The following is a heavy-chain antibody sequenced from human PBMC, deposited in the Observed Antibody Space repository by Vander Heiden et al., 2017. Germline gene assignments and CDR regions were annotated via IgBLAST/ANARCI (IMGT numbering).Heavy chain of an antibody. Sequence: EVQLLESGGGLVQPGGSLRLSCAASGFTFSSYAMSWVRQAPGKGLEWVSAISGSGGSTYYADSVKGRFTISRDNSKNTLYLQMNSLRAEDTAVYYCAKDPYYYDSSGYYDGGYFDLWGRGTLVTVSS. D-gene: IGHD3-22*01. V-gene: IGHV3-23*01. CDR1: GFTFSSYA. J-gene: IGHJ2*01. CDR3: AKDPYYYDSSGYYDGGYFDL. CDR2: ISGSGGST.